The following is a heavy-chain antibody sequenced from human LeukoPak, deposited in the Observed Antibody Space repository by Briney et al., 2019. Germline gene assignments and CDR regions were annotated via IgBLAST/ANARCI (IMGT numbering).Heavy chain of an antibody. CDR1: GFIFSSYW. D-gene: IGHD2/OR15-2a*01. CDR3: AKDGSMPWGYYMDV. Sequence: GGSLRLSCAASGFIFSSYWMHWVRQAPGKGLEWVSGITGRGENIYYAGSVKGRFTISRDNSKNTLYLQMNSLRAEDTAVYYCAKDGSMPWGYYMDVWGKGTTVTISS. J-gene: IGHJ6*03. V-gene: IGHV3-23*01. CDR2: ITGRGENI.